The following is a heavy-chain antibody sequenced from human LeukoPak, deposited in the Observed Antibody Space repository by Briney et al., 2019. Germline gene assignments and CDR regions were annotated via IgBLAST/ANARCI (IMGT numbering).Heavy chain of an antibody. D-gene: IGHD5-18*01. CDR1: GGSISSYY. J-gene: IGHJ4*02. CDR3: AGSQDTAMVSLDY. Sequence: SETLSLTCTVSGGSISSYYWSWIRQPPGKGLVWIGYIYYSGSTNYNPSLKSRVTISVDTSKNQFSLKLSSVTAAYTAVYYCAGSQDTAMVSLDYWGQGTLVTVSS. V-gene: IGHV4-59*01. CDR2: IYYSGST.